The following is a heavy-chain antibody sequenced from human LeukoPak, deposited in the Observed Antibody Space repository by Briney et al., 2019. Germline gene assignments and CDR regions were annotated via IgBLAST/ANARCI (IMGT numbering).Heavy chain of an antibody. V-gene: IGHV3-30*18. J-gene: IGHJ4*02. D-gene: IGHD1-26*01. CDR1: GFTFSSYG. CDR2: ISYDGSNK. Sequence: PGGSLRLSCAASGFTFSSYGMHWVRQAPGKGLEWVAVISYDGSNKYYADSVKGRFTISRDNSKNTLYLQMNSLRAEDTAVYYCAKGGRWETFAAFDYWGQGTLVTVSS. CDR3: AKGGRWETFAAFDY.